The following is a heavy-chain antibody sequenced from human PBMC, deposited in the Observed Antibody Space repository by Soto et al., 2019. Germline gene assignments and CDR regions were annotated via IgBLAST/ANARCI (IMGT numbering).Heavy chain of an antibody. CDR1: GYTFTSYG. CDR2: ISAYNGNT. Sequence: GASVKVSCKASGYTFTSYGISWVRQAPGQGLEWMGWISAYNGNTNYAQKLQGRVTMTTDTSTSTAYMELRSLRSDDTAVYYCARGVVDIVASKSFWRDVVIGYGMDVWGQGTTVTVSS. V-gene: IGHV1-18*01. D-gene: IGHD5-12*01. CDR3: ARGVVDIVASKSFWRDVVIGYGMDV. J-gene: IGHJ6*02.